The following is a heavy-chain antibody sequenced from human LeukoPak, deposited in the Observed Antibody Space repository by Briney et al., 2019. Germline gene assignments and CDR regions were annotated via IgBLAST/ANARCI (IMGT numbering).Heavy chain of an antibody. CDR3: ASRDANWDTFDY. Sequence: SETLSLTCTVSGDSISSNTYYWGWIRQPPGKGLEWIGSIYYSGSTYYNPSLKSRVTISVDTSKNQFSLKLSSVTAADTAVYYCASRDANWDTFDYWGQGTLVTVSS. D-gene: IGHD7-27*01. CDR1: GDSISSNTYY. J-gene: IGHJ4*02. CDR2: IYYSGST. V-gene: IGHV4-39*01.